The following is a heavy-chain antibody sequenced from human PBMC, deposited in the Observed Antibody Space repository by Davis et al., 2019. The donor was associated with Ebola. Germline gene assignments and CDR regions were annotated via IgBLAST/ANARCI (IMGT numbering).Heavy chain of an antibody. J-gene: IGHJ4*02. Sequence: SETLSLTCIVSGDSISSGYWSWVRQPPGKGLEWIAYIYNIGSSNYNPSLKSRVTISVDTSKNKFSLKLSSVTAADTAVYYCARDRTPYYYDSTGYYFDYWGQGTLVTVSS. CDR3: ARDRTPYYYDSTGYYFDY. D-gene: IGHD3-22*01. CDR1: GDSISSGY. V-gene: IGHV4-4*08. CDR2: IYNIGSS.